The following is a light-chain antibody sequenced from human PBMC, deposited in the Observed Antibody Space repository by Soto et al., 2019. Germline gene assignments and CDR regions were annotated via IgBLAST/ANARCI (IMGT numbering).Light chain of an antibody. CDR3: SSYTNTNGLI. Sequence: QSVLTQPASVSGSRGLSITVSCTGTSNDVGAYNYVTWYQQYLGKAPKLIIYDVSNRPSGVSSRFSGSKSGNTASLTISGLQAEDEADYYCSSYTNTNGLIFGGGTQLTVL. J-gene: IGLJ2*01. CDR1: SNDVGAYNY. V-gene: IGLV2-14*01. CDR2: DVS.